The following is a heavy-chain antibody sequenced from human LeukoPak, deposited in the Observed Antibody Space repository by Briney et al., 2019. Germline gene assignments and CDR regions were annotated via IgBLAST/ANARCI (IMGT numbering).Heavy chain of an antibody. V-gene: IGHV4-34*01. CDR2: INHSGST. CDR3: ASGPMGYDSEQY. J-gene: IGHJ4*02. Sequence: SETLSLTCAVYGGSFSGYYWSWIRQPPGKGLEWIGEINHSGSTNYNPSLKSRVTISVDTSKNQFSLKLSSVTAADTAVYYCASGPMGYDSEQYWGQGTLDTVSS. D-gene: IGHD3-22*01. CDR1: GGSFSGYY.